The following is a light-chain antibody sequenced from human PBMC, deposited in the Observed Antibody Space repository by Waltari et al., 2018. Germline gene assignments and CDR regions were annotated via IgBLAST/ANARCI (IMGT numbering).Light chain of an antibody. CDR1: SRDRGFSTY. V-gene: IGLV2-14*01. Sequence: SALTQPASVSSSPGQSSTLSCTGTSRDRGFSTYVSWYQQRPDKVPKLILYEVTKLPSGVSNRLSASKSDTTASLTISGLQAEDEANYFCSSYTTSLTLVFGTGTKVTVL. CDR2: EVT. CDR3: SSYTTSLTLV. J-gene: IGLJ1*01.